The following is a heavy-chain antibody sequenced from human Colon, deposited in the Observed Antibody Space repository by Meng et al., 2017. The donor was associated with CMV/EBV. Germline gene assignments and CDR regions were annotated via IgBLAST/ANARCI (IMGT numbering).Heavy chain of an antibody. V-gene: IGHV3-21*01. CDR2: ISSTSRTI. CDR3: VRRAPRVGEYCFDF. Sequence: GGSLRLSCSASGFNYRSYSMIWVRQGPGKGLEFVSSISSTSRTILYADSVKGRFTISRDDDKSEVYLQMNSLRAEDTAVYSCVRRAPRVGEYCFDFWGQGTLVTVSS. J-gene: IGHJ4*02. CDR1: GFNYRSYS.